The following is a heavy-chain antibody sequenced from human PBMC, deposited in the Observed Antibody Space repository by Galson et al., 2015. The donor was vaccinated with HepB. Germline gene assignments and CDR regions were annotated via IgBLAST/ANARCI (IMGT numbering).Heavy chain of an antibody. D-gene: IGHD1-26*01. CDR3: ARGRSIVGATTPTFDY. CDR1: GGTFSSYA. CDR2: IIPIFGTA. V-gene: IGHV1-69*13. Sequence: SVKVSCKASGGTFSSYAISWVRQAPGQGLEWMGGIIPIFGTANYAQKFQGRVTIAADESTSTAYMELSSLRSEDTAVYYCARGRSIVGATTPTFDYWGQGTLVTVSS. J-gene: IGHJ4*02.